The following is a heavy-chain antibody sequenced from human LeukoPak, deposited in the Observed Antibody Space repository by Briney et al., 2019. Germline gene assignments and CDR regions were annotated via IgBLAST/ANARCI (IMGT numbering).Heavy chain of an antibody. D-gene: IGHD5-24*01. CDR1: GGSISSDDYC. J-gene: IGHJ3*02. V-gene: IGHV4-31*03. CDR2: IYYSGST. Sequence: SETLSLTCSVSGGSISSDDYCWNWIRQHPGKGLEWIGYIYYSGSTYYNPSLKSRVALSVDTSKNQFSLKLSSLTAADTAVYYCAKSREEIRGLDAFDIWGQGTMVTVSS. CDR3: AKSREEIRGLDAFDI.